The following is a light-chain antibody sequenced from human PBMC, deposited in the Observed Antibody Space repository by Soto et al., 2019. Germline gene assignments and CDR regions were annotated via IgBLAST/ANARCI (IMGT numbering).Light chain of an antibody. J-gene: IGLJ2*01. CDR2: GNS. Sequence: QSVLTQPPSVSGAPGQRVTISCTGSSSNIGAGYDVHWYQQLPGTAPKLLIYGNSNRPSGVPDRFSGSKSGTSASLAITGLQAEDEADYYCQSYDSSLVHVVFSGGTKLTVL. CDR3: QSYDSSLVHVV. CDR1: SSNIGAGYD. V-gene: IGLV1-40*01.